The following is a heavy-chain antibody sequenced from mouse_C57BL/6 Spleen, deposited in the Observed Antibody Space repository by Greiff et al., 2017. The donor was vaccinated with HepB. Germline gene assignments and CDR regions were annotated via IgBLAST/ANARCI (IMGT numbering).Heavy chain of an antibody. V-gene: IGHV1-81*01. J-gene: IGHJ3*01. Sequence: QVQLQQSGAELARPGASVKLSCKASGYTFTSYGISWVKQRTGQGLEWIGEIYPRSGNTYYNEKFKGKATLTADKSSSTAYMELRSLTSEDSAVYFCARGGGASAYWGQGTLVTVSA. CDR1: GYTFTSYG. CDR3: ARGGGASAY. CDR2: IYPRSGNT.